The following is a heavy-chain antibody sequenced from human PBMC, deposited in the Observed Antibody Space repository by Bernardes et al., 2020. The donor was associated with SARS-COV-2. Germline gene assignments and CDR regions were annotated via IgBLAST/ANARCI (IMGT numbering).Heavy chain of an antibody. D-gene: IGHD5-18*01. CDR1: GYTFTSYG. CDR3: ATVVETSYGGGWFDP. V-gene: IGHV1-18*01. Sequence: ASVKVSCKASGYTFTSYGISWVRQAPGQGLEWMGWISADNGNTNYAQKFQGRVTMTTDTSTSTGYMELRSLRSDDTAVYYCATVVETSYGGGWFDPWGQGTLVTVSS. CDR2: ISADNGNT. J-gene: IGHJ5*02.